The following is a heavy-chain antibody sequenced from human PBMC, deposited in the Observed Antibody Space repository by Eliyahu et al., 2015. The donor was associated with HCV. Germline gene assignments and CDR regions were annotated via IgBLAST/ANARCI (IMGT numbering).Heavy chain of an antibody. Sequence: QVHLVQSGAEVKKPGASVKVSCKASGYTFTSYDINWVRQATGQGLEWMGWMNPNSGNTGYAQKFQGRVTMTRNTSISTAYMELRSLRSEDTAVYYCASRLYGTGPTMHYNYYYMDVWGKGTTVTVSS. CDR3: ASRLYGTGPTMHYNYYYMDV. CDR1: GYTFTSYD. V-gene: IGHV1-8*01. D-gene: IGHD1-1*01. CDR2: MNPNSGNT. J-gene: IGHJ6*03.